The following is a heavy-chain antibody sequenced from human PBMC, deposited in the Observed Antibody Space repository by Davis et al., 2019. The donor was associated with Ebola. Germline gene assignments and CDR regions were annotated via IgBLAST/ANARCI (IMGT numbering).Heavy chain of an antibody. Sequence: ASVKVSCKASGYRFSTFYMHWVRQVPGQGLEWMGVINPSGGTTTFAQKFGGRVTMTGDTSTITVYMEMGSLSYEDTAIYYCAMSDSSGDGFDIWGQGTMVTVSS. V-gene: IGHV1-46*01. CDR2: INPSGGTT. CDR1: GYRFSTFY. D-gene: IGHD3-22*01. J-gene: IGHJ3*02. CDR3: AMSDSSGDGFDI.